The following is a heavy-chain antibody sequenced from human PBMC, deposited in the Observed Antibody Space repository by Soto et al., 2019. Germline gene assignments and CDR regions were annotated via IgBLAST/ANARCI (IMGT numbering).Heavy chain of an antibody. CDR3: ARRCSSTSCSPYYYYGMDV. D-gene: IGHD2-2*01. CDR1: GYTFTSYG. J-gene: IGHJ6*02. Sequence: QVQLVQSGAEVKKPRASVKVSCKASGYTFTSYGISWVRQAPGQGLEWMGWISAYNGNTNYAQKLQGRVTMTTDTSTSTAYMELRSLRSDDTAVYYCARRCSSTSCSPYYYYGMDVWGQGTKVTVSS. CDR2: ISAYNGNT. V-gene: IGHV1-18*01.